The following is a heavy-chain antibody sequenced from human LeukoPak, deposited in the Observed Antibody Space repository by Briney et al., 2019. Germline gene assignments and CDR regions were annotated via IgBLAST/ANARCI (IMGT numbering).Heavy chain of an antibody. D-gene: IGHD5-24*01. V-gene: IGHV3-53*01. Sequence: GGSLRLSCAASGFTVSSNYMNWARQAPGKGLEWVSVIYGGGNIYYADSVKGRFTISRDNSKNNLYLQMNSLRAEDTAVYYCARGAGYNYPYYFDYWGQGTLVTVSS. CDR2: IYGGGNI. J-gene: IGHJ4*02. CDR1: GFTVSSNY. CDR3: ARGAGYNYPYYFDY.